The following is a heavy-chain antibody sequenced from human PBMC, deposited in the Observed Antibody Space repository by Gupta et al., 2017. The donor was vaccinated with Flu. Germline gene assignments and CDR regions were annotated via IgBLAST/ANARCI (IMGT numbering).Heavy chain of an antibody. J-gene: IGHJ6*03. CDR2: ISYDGRSK. Sequence: FTFSSYGMDWVRQAPGKGLEWVAVISYDGRSKYYADSVKGRFTISRDDSKNTIYLQMNSLRAEDTAVYYCAKDLEASFNYYYYMDVWGKGTTVTVSS. CDR3: AKDLEASFNYYYYMDV. V-gene: IGHV3-30*18. CDR1: FTFSSYG. D-gene: IGHD6-6*01.